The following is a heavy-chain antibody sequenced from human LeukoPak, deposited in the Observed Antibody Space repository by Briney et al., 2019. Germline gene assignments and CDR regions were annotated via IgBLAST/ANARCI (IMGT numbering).Heavy chain of an antibody. CDR1: GFTFSTYR. J-gene: IGHJ2*01. CDR3: ARDRGDYGDYWYFDL. Sequence: GGSLRLSCAASGFTFSTYRMNWVRQAPGKGLEWVSSISRSSYISYADSVKGRFTISRDNAKNSLYPQMNSLRAEDTAVYHCARDRGDYGDYWYFDLWGRGTLVTVSS. V-gene: IGHV3-21*06. D-gene: IGHD4-17*01. CDR2: ISRSSYI.